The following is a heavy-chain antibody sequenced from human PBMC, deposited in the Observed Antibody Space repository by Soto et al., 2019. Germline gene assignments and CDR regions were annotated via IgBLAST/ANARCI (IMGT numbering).Heavy chain of an antibody. CDR1: GYTFTDYY. V-gene: IGHV1-2*02. CDR2: INPQNGDT. CDR3: AGPAIRWYSYGSPLDY. D-gene: IGHD5-18*01. J-gene: IGHJ4*02. Sequence: QVQLVQSGAEVKKPGASVKVSCQASGYTFTDYYIHWVRQAPGQGLEWMGWINPQNGDTKFAQKFQGRVTVTRDTSISTADMELRWLRSNDTALYFCAGPAIRWYSYGSPLDYWGQGTLVTVSS.